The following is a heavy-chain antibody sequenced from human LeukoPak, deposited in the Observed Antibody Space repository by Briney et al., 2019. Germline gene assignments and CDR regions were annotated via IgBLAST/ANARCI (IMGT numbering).Heavy chain of an antibody. Sequence: GGSLRLSCAASGFTFSSYGMYWVRQAPGKGPEWVALIWYDGSKKYYADSVKGRFTVSKDNSKNTLYLQMNSLRAEDTAVYYCARDLGNYGSGTSYFDYWGQGTLVTVSS. V-gene: IGHV3-33*01. J-gene: IGHJ4*02. CDR3: ARDLGNYGSGTSYFDY. D-gene: IGHD3-10*01. CDR1: GFTFSSYG. CDR2: IWYDGSKK.